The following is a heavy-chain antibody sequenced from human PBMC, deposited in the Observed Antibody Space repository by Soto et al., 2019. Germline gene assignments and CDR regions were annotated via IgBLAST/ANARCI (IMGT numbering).Heavy chain of an antibody. CDR3: ARPPGYISDSYYFDL. Sequence: QMQLVQSGAEVKKPGASVKVSCEASGYTFIDYYMHWVRQAPGQGFEWMGRISPKSGGTNYAQKFQGRVTMTWDTSLNTAYMQLSSLMSEDTAVYYCARPPGYISDSYYFDLWGQGTLVTVSS. CDR1: GYTFIDYY. CDR2: ISPKSGGT. V-gene: IGHV1-2*02. J-gene: IGHJ4*02. D-gene: IGHD6-19*01.